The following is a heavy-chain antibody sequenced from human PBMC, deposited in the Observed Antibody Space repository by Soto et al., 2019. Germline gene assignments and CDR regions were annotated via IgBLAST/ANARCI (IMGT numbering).Heavy chain of an antibody. CDR3: ARTDTDFYGLDV. Sequence: EVQLVESGGGLVQPGGSLRLSWEASGFTFRNYDMHWVRQGTGKGLEWVSGISAAGDPDYADSVEGRFTISRENAQNSFFLQMNSLRVGDMAVYYCARTDTDFYGLDVWGQGTTVIVSS. CDR2: ISAAGDP. J-gene: IGHJ6*02. CDR1: GFTFRNYD. V-gene: IGHV3-13*05.